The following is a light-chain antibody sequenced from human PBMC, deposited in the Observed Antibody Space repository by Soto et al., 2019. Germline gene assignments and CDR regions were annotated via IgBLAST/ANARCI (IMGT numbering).Light chain of an antibody. Sequence: DLVMTQSPDSLAVSLGATATINCKSSHSLLDTSYKKTYLAWYQQRPGQPPKLLIYWASTRQSGVPDRFSGSGSATDFTLTISSLQAEDVAIYYCHQYYSIPYTFGQGTRLEI. V-gene: IGKV4-1*01. J-gene: IGKJ2*01. CDR2: WAS. CDR3: HQYYSIPYT. CDR1: HSLLDTSYKKTY.